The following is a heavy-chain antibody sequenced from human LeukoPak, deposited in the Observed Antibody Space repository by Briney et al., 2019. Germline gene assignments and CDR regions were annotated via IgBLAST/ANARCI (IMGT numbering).Heavy chain of an antibody. CDR1: GGSISSSSYY. CDR3: ARENYGNNDAFDI. D-gene: IGHD1-7*01. CDR2: IYYSGST. J-gene: IGHJ3*02. Sequence: SETLSLTCTVSGGSISSSSYYWGWIRQPPGKGLEWIGSIYYSGSTYYNPSLKSRVTISVDTSKNQFSLKLSSVTAADTAVYYCARENYGNNDAFDIWGQGTMVTVSS. V-gene: IGHV4-39*07.